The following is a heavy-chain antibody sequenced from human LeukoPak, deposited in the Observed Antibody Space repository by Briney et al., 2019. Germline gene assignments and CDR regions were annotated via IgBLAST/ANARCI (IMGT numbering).Heavy chain of an antibody. D-gene: IGHD1-26*01. Sequence: LRLSCAASGFTFSSYGMHWVRQAPGKGLEWVAVISYDGSNKYYADSVKGRFTISRDNSKNTLYLQMNSLRAEDTAVYYCAKDSGKVGAIDYWGQGTLVTVSS. CDR2: ISYDGSNK. CDR3: AKDSGKVGAIDY. J-gene: IGHJ4*02. V-gene: IGHV3-30*18. CDR1: GFTFSSYG.